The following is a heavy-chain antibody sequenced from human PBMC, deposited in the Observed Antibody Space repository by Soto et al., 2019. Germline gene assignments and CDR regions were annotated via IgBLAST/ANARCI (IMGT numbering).Heavy chain of an antibody. Sequence: LGESLKISCKGSGYSFTSYWIGWVRQMPGKGLEWMGIIYPGDSGTRYSPSFQGQVTISADKSISTAYLQWSSLKASDTAMYYCARFFWSGQRGRYYYYYGMDVWGQGTTVTVSS. D-gene: IGHD3-3*01. CDR1: GYSFTSYW. CDR3: ARFFWSGQRGRYYYYYGMDV. V-gene: IGHV5-51*01. J-gene: IGHJ6*02. CDR2: IYPGDSGT.